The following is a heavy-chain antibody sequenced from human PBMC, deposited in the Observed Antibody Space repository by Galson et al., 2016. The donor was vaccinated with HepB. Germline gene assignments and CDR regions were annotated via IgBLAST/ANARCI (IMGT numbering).Heavy chain of an antibody. J-gene: IGHJ6*02. CDR3: ARGGTLPKTNLYGMDV. Sequence: SVKVSCKASGYTFSSYEINWVRKATGQGLEWMGWMNPNSGNTGYAQSFKARVTMTRDTSISTAYMELYSLTSEDTAVYFCARGGTLPKTNLYGMDVWGQGTTVTVSS. CDR1: GYTFSSYE. V-gene: IGHV1-8*01. CDR2: MNPNSGNT. D-gene: IGHD2-8*01.